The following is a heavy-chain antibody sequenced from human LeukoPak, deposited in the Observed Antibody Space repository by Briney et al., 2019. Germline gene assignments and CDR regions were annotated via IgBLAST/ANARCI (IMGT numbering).Heavy chain of an antibody. Sequence: GGSLRLSCAASGFTFSSYGMHWVRQAPGKGLEWVPVIWYDGSNKYYADSVKGRFTISRDNSKNTLYLQMNSLRAEDTAVYYCARTHIGTGYYYYALDVWGQGTTVTVSS. D-gene: IGHD2-21*01. J-gene: IGHJ6*02. CDR2: IWYDGSNK. CDR1: GFTFSSYG. CDR3: ARTHIGTGYYYYALDV. V-gene: IGHV3-33*01.